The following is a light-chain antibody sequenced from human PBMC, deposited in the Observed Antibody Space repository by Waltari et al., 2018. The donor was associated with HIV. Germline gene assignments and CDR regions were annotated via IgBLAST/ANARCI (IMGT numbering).Light chain of an antibody. CDR3: AAWDDSLSGYV. V-gene: IGLV1-47*01. CDR1: SSNIGSSY. Sequence: QSVLTQPPSASGTPGQRVTISCSGSSSNIGSSYVYWYQQVPGTAPKLLIYSSNHRPPGFPDRFSGSKSGTSASLAISGLRSEDEADYYCAAWDDSLSGYVFGTGTKVTVL. CDR2: SSN. J-gene: IGLJ1*01.